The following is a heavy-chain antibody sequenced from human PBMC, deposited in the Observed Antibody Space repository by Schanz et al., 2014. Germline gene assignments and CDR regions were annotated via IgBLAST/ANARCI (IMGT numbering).Heavy chain of an antibody. V-gene: IGHV1-2*02. Sequence: QVQLVQSGAEVKKPGASVKVSCQTSGYTFTGYYLHWVRQIPTQGLEWVGWINPLNGGTNYAQKFQGRVSMTRDTSINTAYMELSSLRSDDTAVYYCARELRLEYYFDYWGQGTQVTVSS. D-gene: IGHD4-17*01. J-gene: IGHJ4*02. CDR2: INPLNGGT. CDR1: GYTFTGYY. CDR3: ARELRLEYYFDY.